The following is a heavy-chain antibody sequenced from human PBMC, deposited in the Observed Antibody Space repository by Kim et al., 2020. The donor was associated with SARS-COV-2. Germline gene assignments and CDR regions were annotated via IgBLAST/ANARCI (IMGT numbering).Heavy chain of an antibody. CDR2: IDPSDSYT. CDR3: ARQYCSGGSCYYGGGWFDP. CDR1: GYRFTSYW. V-gene: IGHV5-10-1*01. J-gene: IGHJ5*02. Sequence: GESLQISCKGSGYRFTSYWISWVRQMPGKGLAWMGRIDPSDSYTNYSPSFQGHVTISADKSISTAYLQWSSLKASDTAMYYCARQYCSGGSCYYGGGWFDPWGQGTLVTVSS. D-gene: IGHD2-15*01.